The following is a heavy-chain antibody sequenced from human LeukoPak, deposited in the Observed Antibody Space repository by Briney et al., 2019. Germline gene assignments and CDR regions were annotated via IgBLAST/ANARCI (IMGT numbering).Heavy chain of an antibody. V-gene: IGHV1-69*05. CDR3: ARDRVVRGVINYYYYYMDV. Sequence: SVKVSCKASGGTFSSYAISWVRQAPGQGLEWMGRIIPIFGTANYAQKFQGRVTIITDESTSTAYMELSSPRSEDTAVYYCARDRVVRGVINYYYYYMDVWGKGTTVTVSS. J-gene: IGHJ6*03. CDR2: IIPIFGTA. CDR1: GGTFSSYA. D-gene: IGHD3-10*01.